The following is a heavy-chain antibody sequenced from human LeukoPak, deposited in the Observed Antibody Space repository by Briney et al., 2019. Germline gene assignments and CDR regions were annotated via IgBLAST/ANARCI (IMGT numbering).Heavy chain of an antibody. CDR1: GFTFSSYA. D-gene: IGHD5-18*01. CDR3: AKAGGIQLWPRLDY. Sequence: GGSLRLSCAASGFTFSSYAMHWVRQAPGKGLEWVAVISYDGSNEYYADSVKGRFTISRDNSKNTLYLQMNSLRTEDTAVYYCAKAGGIQLWPRLDYWGRGTLVTVSS. V-gene: IGHV3-30*18. CDR2: ISYDGSNE. J-gene: IGHJ4*02.